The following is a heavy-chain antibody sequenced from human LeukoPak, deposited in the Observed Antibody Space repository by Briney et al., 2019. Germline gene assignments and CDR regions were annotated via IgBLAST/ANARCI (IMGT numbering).Heavy chain of an antibody. Sequence: PPQTLSLTCTVSGGSISSGGYYWSWIRQHPGKGLEWIGYIYYSGSTHYNPSLKSRVTISVDTSKNQFSLKLSSVTAADTAVYYCARVLNVGLLWFGELLGGYFDYWGQGTLVTASS. CDR1: GGSISSGGYY. J-gene: IGHJ4*02. CDR2: IYYSGST. V-gene: IGHV4-31*03. CDR3: ARVLNVGLLWFGELLGGYFDY. D-gene: IGHD3-10*01.